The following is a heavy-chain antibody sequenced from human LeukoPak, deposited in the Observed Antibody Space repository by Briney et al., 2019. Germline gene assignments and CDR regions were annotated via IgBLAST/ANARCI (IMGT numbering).Heavy chain of an antibody. CDR1: GFTFSTYN. V-gene: IGHV3-21*01. CDR2: ITSSSSYI. D-gene: IGHD3-22*01. J-gene: IGHJ4*02. CDR3: AATYDSSGQFDY. Sequence: GGSLRLSCAASGFTFSTYNMNWVRQAPGKGLEWVSSITSSSSYIYYADSVKGRFTISRDNAKNSLYLQMNSLRAEDTAVYYCAATYDSSGQFDYWGQGTLVTVSS.